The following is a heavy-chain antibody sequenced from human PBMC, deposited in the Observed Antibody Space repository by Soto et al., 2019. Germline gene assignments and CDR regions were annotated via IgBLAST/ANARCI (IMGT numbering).Heavy chain of an antibody. D-gene: IGHD2-21*02. CDR1: GGTFSSYA. V-gene: IGHV1-69*01. Sequence: QVQLVQSGAEVKKPGSSVKVSCKASGGTFSSYAISWVRQAPGQGLEWMGGFIPIFGTANYAQKFQGRVTITADESTSTAYMELSSLRSEDTAVYYCAKGRAYCGGDCYLYYYGMDVWGQGTTVTVSS. J-gene: IGHJ6*02. CDR2: FIPIFGTA. CDR3: AKGRAYCGGDCYLYYYGMDV.